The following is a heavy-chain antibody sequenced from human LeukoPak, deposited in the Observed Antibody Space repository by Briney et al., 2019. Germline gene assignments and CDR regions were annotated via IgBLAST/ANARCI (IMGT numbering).Heavy chain of an antibody. Sequence: PGGSLRLSCAASGFTFSSHAMSWVRQAPGKGLEWVSAISGSGGSTYYADSVKGRFTISRDNSKNTLYLQMNSLRAEDTAVYYCAKARYYDSSGLGQHWGQGTLVTVSS. V-gene: IGHV3-23*01. CDR2: ISGSGGST. D-gene: IGHD3-22*01. CDR3: AKARYYDSSGLGQH. J-gene: IGHJ1*01. CDR1: GFTFSSHA.